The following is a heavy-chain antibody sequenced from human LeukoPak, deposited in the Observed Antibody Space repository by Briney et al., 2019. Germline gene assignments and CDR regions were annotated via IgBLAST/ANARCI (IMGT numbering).Heavy chain of an antibody. CDR2: FNSDGSTT. Sequence: GGSLRLSCAASGFKFSSYWMHWVRQAPGKGLVWVSRFNSDGSTTSYADSVKGRFTISRDTAKNTVYLQMNSLRAEDTAVYYCARPMVRGVTGTDYWGQGTLVTVSS. CDR1: GFKFSSYW. D-gene: IGHD3-10*01. V-gene: IGHV3-74*01. CDR3: ARPMVRGVTGTDY. J-gene: IGHJ4*02.